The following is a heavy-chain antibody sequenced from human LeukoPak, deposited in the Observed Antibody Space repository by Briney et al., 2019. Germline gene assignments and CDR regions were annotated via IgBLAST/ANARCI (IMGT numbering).Heavy chain of an antibody. Sequence: ASVTVSCKASGYTFTSYGISWVRQAPGQGLEWMGWISAYNGNTNYAQKLQGRVTMTTDTSTSTAYMELRSLRSDDTAVYYCARSGAYYYDSSGYYAGGYWGQGTLVTVSS. CDR3: ARSGAYYYDSSGYYAGGY. CDR1: GYTFTSYG. CDR2: ISAYNGNT. V-gene: IGHV1-18*01. J-gene: IGHJ4*02. D-gene: IGHD3-22*01.